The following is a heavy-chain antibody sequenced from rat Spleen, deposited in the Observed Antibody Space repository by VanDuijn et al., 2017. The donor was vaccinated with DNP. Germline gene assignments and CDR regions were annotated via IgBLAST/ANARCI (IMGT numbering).Heavy chain of an antibody. J-gene: IGHJ2*01. CDR2: INNAVST. D-gene: IGHD5-1*01. CDR1: GYSITSNHK. Sequence: EVQLQESGPGLVKPSQSLSLTCSVTGYSITSNHKWSWIRKFPGNELEWMGYINNAVSTNYNPSLKSPFSITRDTSKNQFFLQVNSVRNEDTATYYCAIQLGVFDYWGQGVMVIVSS. CDR3: AIQLGVFDY. V-gene: IGHV3-3*01.